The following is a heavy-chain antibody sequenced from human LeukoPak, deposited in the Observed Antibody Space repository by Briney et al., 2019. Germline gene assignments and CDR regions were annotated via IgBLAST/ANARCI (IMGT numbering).Heavy chain of an antibody. J-gene: IGHJ6*03. D-gene: IGHD2-2*02. CDR3: ASRGYCSSTCCYRNYYYYYMDV. Sequence: SETLSLTCAVYGGSFSGYYWSWIRQPPGKGLEWIGEINHSGSTNYNPSLKSRVTISVDTSKSQFSLKLSSVTAADTAVYYCASRGYCSSTCCYRNYYYYYMDVWGKGTTVTVSS. V-gene: IGHV4-34*01. CDR1: GGSFSGYY. CDR2: INHSGST.